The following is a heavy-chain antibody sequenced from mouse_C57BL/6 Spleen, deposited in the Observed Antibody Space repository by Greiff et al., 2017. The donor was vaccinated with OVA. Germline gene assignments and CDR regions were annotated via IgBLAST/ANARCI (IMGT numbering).Heavy chain of an antibody. CDR3: AREGGYDGYYVGWFAY. D-gene: IGHD2-3*01. CDR1: GYTFTSYW. V-gene: IGHV1-55*01. Sequence: QVQLQQSGAELVKPGASVKMSCKASGYTFTSYWITWVKQRPGQGLEWIGDIYPGSGSTNYNEKFKSKATLTVDTSSSTAYMQLSSLTSEDSAVYYCAREGGYDGYYVGWFAYWGQGTLVTVSA. J-gene: IGHJ3*01. CDR2: IYPGSGST.